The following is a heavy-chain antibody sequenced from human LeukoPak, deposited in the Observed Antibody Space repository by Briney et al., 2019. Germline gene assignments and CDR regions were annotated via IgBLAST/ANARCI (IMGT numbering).Heavy chain of an antibody. Sequence: SETLSLTCTVSGGSISSSSYYWGWIRQPPGEGLEWIGSIYYSGSTYYNPSLKSRVTLSVDTSKNQFSLKLSSVTAADTAVYYCASTFWSGYYTDYYYYYMDVWGKGTTVTVSS. V-gene: IGHV4-39*01. CDR3: ASTFWSGYYTDYYYYYMDV. CDR1: GGSISSSSYY. CDR2: IYYSGST. D-gene: IGHD3-3*01. J-gene: IGHJ6*03.